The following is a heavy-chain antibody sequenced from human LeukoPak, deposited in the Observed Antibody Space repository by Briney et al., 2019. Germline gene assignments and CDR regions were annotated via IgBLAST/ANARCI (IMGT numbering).Heavy chain of an antibody. J-gene: IGHJ4*02. Sequence: ASVKVCCKASGYTFTSYYMHWVRQAPGQGLEWMGIINPSGGSTSYAQKFQGRVTMTRDMSTSTVYMELSSLRSEDTAVYYCARTYCSSTSCSPFDYWGQGTLVTVSS. CDR3: ARTYCSSTSCSPFDY. CDR2: INPSGGST. V-gene: IGHV1-46*01. CDR1: GYTFTSYY. D-gene: IGHD2-2*01.